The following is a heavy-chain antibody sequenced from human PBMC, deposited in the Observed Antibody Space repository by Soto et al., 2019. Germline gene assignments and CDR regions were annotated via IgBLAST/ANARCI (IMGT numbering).Heavy chain of an antibody. CDR3: ARGTTTSAFSVMDV. Sequence: QVQLVESGGGVVQPGRSLRLSCAASGFTFSYHALNWVRQAPGKGLEWVAVISYDGDNKYFAEAVKGRLTISRDNPKNTVSLQMNSLRTEDTAMYFCARGTTTSAFSVMDVWGQGTTVTVSS. D-gene: IGHD1-1*01. V-gene: IGHV3-30-3*01. CDR2: ISYDGDNK. J-gene: IGHJ6*02. CDR1: GFTFSYHA.